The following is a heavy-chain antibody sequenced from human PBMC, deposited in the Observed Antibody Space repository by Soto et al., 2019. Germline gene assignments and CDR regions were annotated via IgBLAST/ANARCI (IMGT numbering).Heavy chain of an antibody. D-gene: IGHD3-22*01. Sequence: SETLSLTCTVSGGSISSYYWSWIRQPPGKGLEWIGYIYYSGNTNYNPSLKSRVTISVDTSKNQFSLKLSSVTVADTAVYYCARQFTYYYDSSGYYPWFDPWGQGTLVTVSS. CDR3: ARQFTYYYDSSGYYPWFDP. V-gene: IGHV4-59*01. CDR2: IYYSGNT. J-gene: IGHJ5*02. CDR1: GGSISSYY.